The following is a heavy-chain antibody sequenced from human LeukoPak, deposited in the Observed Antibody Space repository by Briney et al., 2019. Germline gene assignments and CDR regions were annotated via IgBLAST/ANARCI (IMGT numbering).Heavy chain of an antibody. CDR2: IYYSGST. CDR1: GGSISSSSYY. J-gene: IGHJ4*02. CDR3: ASLHLTVGIDY. D-gene: IGHD3-10*01. Sequence: SETLSLTCTVSGGSISSSSYYWGWIRQPPGQGLEWIGSIYYSGSTYYNPSLKSRVTISVDTSKNQFSLKLSSVTAADTAVYYCASLHLTVGIDYWGQGTLVTVSS. V-gene: IGHV4-39*01.